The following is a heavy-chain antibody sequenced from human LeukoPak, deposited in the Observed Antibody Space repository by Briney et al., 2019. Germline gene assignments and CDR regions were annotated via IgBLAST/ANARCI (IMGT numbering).Heavy chain of an antibody. D-gene: IGHD2-2*02. CDR2: IRSKANSYAT. CDR1: GFTFSGSA. CDR3: TRHKERYCSSTSCYRVENYYGMDV. V-gene: IGHV3-73*01. J-gene: IGHJ6*02. Sequence: GGSLRLSCAASGFTFSGSAMHWVRQASGKGLEWVGRIRSKANSYATAYAASVKGRFTISRDDSKNTAYLQMNSLKTEDTAVYYYTRHKERYCSSTSCYRVENYYGMDVWGQGTTVTVSS.